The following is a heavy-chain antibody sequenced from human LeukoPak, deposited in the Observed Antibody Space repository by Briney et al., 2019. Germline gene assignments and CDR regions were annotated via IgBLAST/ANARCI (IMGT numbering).Heavy chain of an antibody. CDR2: ISSSSSTI. V-gene: IGHV3-48*01. Sequence: GGSLRLSCAASGFTFSSYSMNWVRQAPGKGLEWVSYISSSSSTIYYADSVKGRFTISRDNAKNSLYLQMNSLRAEDTAVYYCARSHRSSGYYGGAFDIWGQGTMVTVSS. CDR1: GFTFSSYS. CDR3: ARSHRSSGYYGGAFDI. J-gene: IGHJ3*02. D-gene: IGHD3-22*01.